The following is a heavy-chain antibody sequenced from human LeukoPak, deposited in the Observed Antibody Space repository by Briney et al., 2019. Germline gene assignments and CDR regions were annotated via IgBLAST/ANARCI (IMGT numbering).Heavy chain of an antibody. CDR3: AKSGAYYYDSSGYYHVPDY. J-gene: IGHJ4*02. V-gene: IGHV3-23*01. Sequence: GGSLRLSCAAPGFTFSSYAMSWVRQAPGKGLEWVSAISGSGGSTYYADSVKGRFTISRDNSKNTLYLQMNSLRAEDTAVYYCAKSGAYYYDSSGYYHVPDYWGQGTLVTVSS. CDR1: GFTFSSYA. D-gene: IGHD3-22*01. CDR2: ISGSGGST.